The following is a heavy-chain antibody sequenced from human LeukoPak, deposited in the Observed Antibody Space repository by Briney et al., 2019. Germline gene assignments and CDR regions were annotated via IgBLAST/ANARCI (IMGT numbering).Heavy chain of an antibody. CDR3: ARVGEVVPAGIDY. D-gene: IGHD2-2*01. CDR1: GFAFSTYW. J-gene: IGHJ4*02. V-gene: IGHV3-74*03. CDR2: INSGGDSI. Sequence: GGSLRLSCAASGFAFSTYWMHWVRQAPWKGLVWVSRINSGGDSITYADSVKGRFTISRDNAKNTLYLQMNSLRAEDTAVYYCARVGEVVPAGIDYWGQGTLVTVSS.